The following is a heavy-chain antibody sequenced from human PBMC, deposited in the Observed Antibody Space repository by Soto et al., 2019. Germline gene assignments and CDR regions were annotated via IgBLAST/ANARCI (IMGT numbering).Heavy chain of an antibody. V-gene: IGHV3-48*02. J-gene: IGHJ4*02. CDR2: ISGTGSI. D-gene: IGHD3-10*01. CDR1: GFSFSSYS. Sequence: PGGSLRLSCAASGFSFSSYSMNWVRQAPGKGLEWLSYISGTGSIYYADSVKGRFTISRDSAKRSLYLQMNSLRDEDTAVYYCARDRYGSGSLFDSWGQGTLVTVSS. CDR3: ARDRYGSGSLFDS.